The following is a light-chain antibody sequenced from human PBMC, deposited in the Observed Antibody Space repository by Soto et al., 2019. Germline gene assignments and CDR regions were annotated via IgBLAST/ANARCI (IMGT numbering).Light chain of an antibody. J-gene: IGLJ1*01. CDR1: RSYVGAFNY. CDR3: NSYTSNNTYV. CDR2: DVS. Sequence: SVLTQPASLSGAPGKAINLSCSGNRSYVGAFNYVSWYQQHPGKAPKLMIYDVSNRPSGVSNRFSGSKSGNTASLTISGLRAEDEADYYCNSYTSNNTYVFGTGTKVTVL. V-gene: IGLV2-14*03.